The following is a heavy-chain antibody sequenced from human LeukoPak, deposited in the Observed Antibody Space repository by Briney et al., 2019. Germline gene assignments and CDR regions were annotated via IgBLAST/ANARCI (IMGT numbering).Heavy chain of an antibody. Sequence: GGSLRLSCAASGFTVSINYMSWVRQAPGKGLEWVSFIRSKAYGGTTEYAASVKGRFTTSRDDSKSIAYLQMNSLKTEDTAVYYCRGDSSGYYSDYGMDVWGQGTTVTVSS. D-gene: IGHD3-22*01. CDR3: RGDSSGYYSDYGMDV. CDR1: GFTVSINY. J-gene: IGHJ6*02. CDR2: IRSKAYGGTT. V-gene: IGHV3-71*01.